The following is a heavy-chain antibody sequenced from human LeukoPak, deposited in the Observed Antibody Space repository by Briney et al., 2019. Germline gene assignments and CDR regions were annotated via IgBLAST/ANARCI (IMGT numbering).Heavy chain of an antibody. Sequence: PGGSLRLSCAASGFTFSSYAMSRVRQAPGKGLEWVSAISGSGGSTYYADSVKVRFTISRDNSKNTLYLQMNSLRAEAKAVNYCPTQRTYRIAAACTGTTAWGEGTLLTVSS. CDR3: PTQRTYRIAAACTGTTA. J-gene: IGHJ5*02. V-gene: IGHV3-23*01. CDR2: ISGSGGST. D-gene: IGHD6-13*01. CDR1: GFTFSSYA.